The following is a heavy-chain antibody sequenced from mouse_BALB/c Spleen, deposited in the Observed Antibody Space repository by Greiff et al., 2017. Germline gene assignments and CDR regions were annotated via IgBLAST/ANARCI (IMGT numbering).Heavy chain of an antibody. Sequence: QVQLQQPGAELVKPGASVKLSCKASGYTFTSYWMHWVKQRPGQGLEWIGEINPSNGRTNYNEKFKSKATLTVDKSSSTAYMQLSSLTSEDSAVYYCARIYYGYDGHWFAYWGQGTLVTVSA. J-gene: IGHJ3*01. V-gene: IGHV1S81*02. D-gene: IGHD2-2*01. CDR2: INPSNGRT. CDR3: ARIYYGYDGHWFAY. CDR1: GYTFTSYW.